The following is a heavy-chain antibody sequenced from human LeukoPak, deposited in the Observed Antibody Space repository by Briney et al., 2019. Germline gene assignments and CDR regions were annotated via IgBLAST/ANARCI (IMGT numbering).Heavy chain of an antibody. CDR3: ARGLIVVVPAAMYYYYYGMDV. CDR1: GGSFSGYY. CDR2: INYSGST. J-gene: IGHJ6*02. V-gene: IGHV4-34*01. Sequence: PSETLSLTCAVYGGSFSGYYWSWIRQPPGKGLEWIGEINYSGSTNYNPSLKSRVTISVDTSKNQFSLKLSSVTAADTAVYYCARGLIVVVPAAMYYYYYGMDVWGQGTTVTVSS. D-gene: IGHD2-2*01.